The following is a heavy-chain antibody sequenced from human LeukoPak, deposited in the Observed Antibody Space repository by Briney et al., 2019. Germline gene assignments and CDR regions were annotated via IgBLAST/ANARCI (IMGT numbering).Heavy chain of an antibody. J-gene: IGHJ5*02. Sequence: GGSLRLSCAASGFTFSSYAMSWVRQAPGKGLEWVSAISGSGGSTYYADSVKGRFTISRDNSKNTLYLQMNSLRAEDTAVYYCARGGSGSYYKTLSNWFDPWGQGTLVTVSS. CDR3: ARGGSGSYYKTLSNWFDP. CDR1: GFTFSSYA. D-gene: IGHD3-10*01. CDR2: ISGSGGST. V-gene: IGHV3-23*01.